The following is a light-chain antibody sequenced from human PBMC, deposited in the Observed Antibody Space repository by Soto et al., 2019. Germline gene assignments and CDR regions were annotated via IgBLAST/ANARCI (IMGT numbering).Light chain of an antibody. CDR2: EGS. V-gene: IGLV2-23*01. CDR3: CSYAGSSTSRV. CDR1: SSDVSSHNY. Sequence: QSVLTQPASVSGSPGQSITISCTGSSSDVSSHNYVSWYQQHPGKAPKLMIYEGSKRPSGVSNRFSGSKSGNTASLTISGLQAEDEADYYCCSYAGSSTSRVFGGGTKLTVL. J-gene: IGLJ2*01.